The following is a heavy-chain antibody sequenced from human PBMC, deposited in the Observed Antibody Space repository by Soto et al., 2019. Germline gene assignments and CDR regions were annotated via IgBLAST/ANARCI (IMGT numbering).Heavy chain of an antibody. CDR2: INHLGSI. CDR3: ASHVDTAMVFFDY. V-gene: IGHV4-34*01. J-gene: IGHJ4*02. D-gene: IGHD5-18*01. Sequence: PSETLSLTCVVSGGSLSDYFWSWIRQPPGMALEWIGEINHLGSINYNPSLKSRVTMSVDTSKNQFSLKLNSVTAADTAAYYCASHVDTAMVFFDYWGQGTLVTVSS. CDR1: GGSLSDYF.